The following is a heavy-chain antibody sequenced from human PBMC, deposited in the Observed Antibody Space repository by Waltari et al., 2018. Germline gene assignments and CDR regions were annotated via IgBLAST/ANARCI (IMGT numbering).Heavy chain of an antibody. V-gene: IGHV3-53*01. D-gene: IGHD6-13*01. J-gene: IGHJ3*02. Sequence: EVQLVESGGGLIQPGGSLRLSCAASGFTVSSNYMIWVRQAPGKGLEWVSVIYIGGSTYYADSVKGRFTISRDNSKNMLFLQMNSLRAEDTAVYYCARDRPGTDAFDIWGQGTMVTVSS. CDR3: ARDRPGTDAFDI. CDR1: GFTVSSNY. CDR2: IYIGGST.